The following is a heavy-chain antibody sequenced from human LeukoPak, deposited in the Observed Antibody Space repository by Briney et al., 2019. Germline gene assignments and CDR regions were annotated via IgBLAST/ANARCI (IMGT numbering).Heavy chain of an antibody. CDR2: IRASGSAT. CDR1: GFIFSNYG. CDR3: ARDAYDSSGYLFDY. J-gene: IGHJ4*02. V-gene: IGHV3-23*01. D-gene: IGHD3-22*01. Sequence: GGSLRLSCAASGFIFSNYGMNWVRQAPGKGLEWVAAIRASGSATSYADSVKDRFTISRDNSKNTLYLQMNSLRAEDTAVYYCARDAYDSSGYLFDYWGQGTLVTVSS.